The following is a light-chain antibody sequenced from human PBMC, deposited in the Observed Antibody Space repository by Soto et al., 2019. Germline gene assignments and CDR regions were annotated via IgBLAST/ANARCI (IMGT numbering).Light chain of an antibody. CDR3: SSYAGSTPWV. Sequence: QSVLTQPASVSGSPGQSITISCAGTRSDIGSYNSIAWYQQHPGKAPRVMIFEVTKRPSGISNRFSGSKSGSTASLTISGLQAEDEADYFCSSYAGSTPWVF. J-gene: IGLJ3*02. CDR1: RSDIGSYNS. CDR2: EVT. V-gene: IGLV2-23*02.